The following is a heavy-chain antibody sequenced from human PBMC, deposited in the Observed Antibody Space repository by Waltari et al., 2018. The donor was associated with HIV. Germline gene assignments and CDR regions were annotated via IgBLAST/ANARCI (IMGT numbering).Heavy chain of an antibody. CDR1: GFSLSTSGMR. J-gene: IGHJ4*02. V-gene: IGHV2-70*04. CDR3: ARMREYSSGWAIDY. Sequence: QVTLKESGPALVKPTQTLTLTCTFSGFSLSTSGMRVSWIRQPPGKALEWLARIDWDDDKFYSTSLKTRLTISKDTSKNQVVLTMTNMDPVDTATYYCARMREYSSGWAIDYWGQGTLVTVSS. CDR2: IDWDDDK. D-gene: IGHD6-19*01.